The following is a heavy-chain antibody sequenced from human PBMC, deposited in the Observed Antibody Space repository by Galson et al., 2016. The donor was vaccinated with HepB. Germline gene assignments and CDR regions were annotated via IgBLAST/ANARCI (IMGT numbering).Heavy chain of an antibody. CDR2: IYWDDDK. CDR3: SHTSYSGGSKMIVVEV. Sequence: PALVKPTQTLTLTCTFSGFSLSTYGEAVGWIRQPPGKALEWLAVIYWDDDKRHSPSLRNRLTITKDTSKNQVVLTMTNMDPVYTATYYWSHTSYSGGSKMIVVEVWAQGTMVTGSS. CDR1: GFSLSTYGEA. J-gene: IGHJ3*01. D-gene: IGHD3-16*02. V-gene: IGHV2-5*02.